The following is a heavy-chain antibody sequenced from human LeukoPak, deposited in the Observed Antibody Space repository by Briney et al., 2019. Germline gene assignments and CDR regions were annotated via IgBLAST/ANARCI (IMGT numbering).Heavy chain of an antibody. D-gene: IGHD3-10*01. CDR3: ARGLGIGYYGSGSYYGGMDV. CDR1: GYTFTRHD. CDR2: MNPDSGNT. V-gene: IGHV1-8*01. Sequence: ASVKVSCKASGYTFTRHDINWVRQATGQGLEWMGWMNPDSGNTGYAQKFQGRVTMTRNTSTSTAYMELSSLRSEDTAVYYCARGLGIGYYGSGSYYGGMDVWGQGTTVTVSS. J-gene: IGHJ6*02.